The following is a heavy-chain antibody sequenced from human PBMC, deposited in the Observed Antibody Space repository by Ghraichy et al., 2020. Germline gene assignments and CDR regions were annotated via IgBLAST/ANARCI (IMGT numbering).Heavy chain of an antibody. CDR3: ARDPREYSSSWYLAFDI. J-gene: IGHJ3*02. V-gene: IGHV4-31*03. Sequence: LRLSCTVSGGSISSGGYYWSWIRQHPGKGLEWIGYIYYSGSTYYNPSLKSRVTISVDTSKNQFSLKLSSVTAADTAVYYCARDPREYSSSWYLAFDIWGQGTMVTVSS. D-gene: IGHD6-13*01. CDR1: GGSISSGGYY. CDR2: IYYSGST.